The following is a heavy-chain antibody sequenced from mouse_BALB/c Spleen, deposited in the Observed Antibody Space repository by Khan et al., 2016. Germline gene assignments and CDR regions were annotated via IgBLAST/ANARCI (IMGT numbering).Heavy chain of an antibody. CDR3: ASMGGHYLD. J-gene: IGHJ2*01. D-gene: IGHD2-1*01. CDR1: GYSFTGYY. Sequence: VQLQQSGPDLVKPGASVNISCKASGYSFTGYYMHWVKESHGKSLEWIGRVNPNNGGTRYNYKFTGKAILTVDKSYSIAYMELRSLKSEDSAVYYCASMGGHYLDWGQGTTLTVSS. CDR2: VNPNNGGT. V-gene: IGHV1-34*01.